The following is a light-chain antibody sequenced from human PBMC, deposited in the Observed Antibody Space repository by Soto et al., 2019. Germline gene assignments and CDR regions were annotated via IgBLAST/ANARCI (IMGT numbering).Light chain of an antibody. Sequence: QSVLTQPPSVSGAPGQRVTISCTGSSSNIGADYHVHWYQQLPGTAPKLLIYTNTNRPSGVPDRFSASKFGTSASLAITGLQAEDEADYYCQSYDISLSAWVFGGGTQLTVL. CDR2: TNT. CDR1: SSNIGADYH. J-gene: IGLJ2*01. V-gene: IGLV1-40*01. CDR3: QSYDISLSAWV.